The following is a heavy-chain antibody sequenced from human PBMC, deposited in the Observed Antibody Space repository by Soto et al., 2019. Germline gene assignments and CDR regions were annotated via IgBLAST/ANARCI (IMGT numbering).Heavy chain of an antibody. CDR1: GFTVSSNY. D-gene: IGHD3-10*01. J-gene: IGHJ6*02. Sequence: TGGGLIQPGGSLRLSCAASGFTVSSNYMSWVRQAPGKGLEWVSVIYSGGSTYYADSVKGRFTISRDNSKNTLYLQMNSLRAEDTAVYYCARDRGVSPPNYYYYGMDVWGQGTTVTVSS. V-gene: IGHV3-53*02. CDR3: ARDRGVSPPNYYYYGMDV. CDR2: IYSGGST.